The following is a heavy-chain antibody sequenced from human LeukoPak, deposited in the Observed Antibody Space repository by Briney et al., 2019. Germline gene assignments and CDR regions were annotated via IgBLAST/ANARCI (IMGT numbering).Heavy chain of an antibody. J-gene: IGHJ4*02. CDR1: GGSISSGSYY. CDR3: ARLPHY. CDR2: IYTSGST. V-gene: IGHV4-61*02. Sequence: PSETLSLPCTVSGGSISSGSYYWSWIRQPAGKGLEWIGRIYTSGSTNYNPSLKSRVTISVDTSKNQFSLKLSSVTAADRAVYYGARLPHYWGQGTLVTVSS.